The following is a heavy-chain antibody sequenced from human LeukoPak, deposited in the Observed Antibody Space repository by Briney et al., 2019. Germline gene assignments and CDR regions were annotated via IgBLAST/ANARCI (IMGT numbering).Heavy chain of an antibody. CDR1: GGSISSGSYY. V-gene: IGHV4-61*02. J-gene: IGHJ6*02. D-gene: IGHD2/OR15-2a*01. Sequence: SENLSLTCTVSGGSISSGSYYWSWIRQPAGKGLEWIGRIYTSGSTNYNPSLKSRVTISVDTSKNQFYLRLSSVTAADTAVYYCARATFSAFNYYYGMDVWGQGTTVTVSS. CDR2: IYTSGST. CDR3: ARATFSAFNYYYGMDV.